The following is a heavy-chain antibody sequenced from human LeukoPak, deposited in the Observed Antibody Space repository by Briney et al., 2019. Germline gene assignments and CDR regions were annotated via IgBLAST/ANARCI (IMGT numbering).Heavy chain of an antibody. J-gene: IGHJ4*02. CDR1: GGSISSSSYY. CDR3: ASAFGELSPTDY. D-gene: IGHD3-10*01. Sequence: SETLSLTCTVSGGSISSSSYYRGWIRQPPGKGLEWIGSIYYSGSTYYNPSLKSRVTISVDTSKNQFSLKLSSVTAADTAVYYCASAFGELSPTDYWGQGTLVTVSS. V-gene: IGHV4-39*01. CDR2: IYYSGST.